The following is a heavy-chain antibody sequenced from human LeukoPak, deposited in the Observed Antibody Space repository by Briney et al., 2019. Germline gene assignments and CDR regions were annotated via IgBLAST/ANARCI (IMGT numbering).Heavy chain of an antibody. J-gene: IGHJ4*02. Sequence: GGSLRLSCKASGFTIPNAWMAWVRQAPGKGLEWVGRIKSKTDGGTTDYAAPVKGRFTISRDDSKNTLYLQMNSLKTEDTAMYYCTTEPLSMIVSGYWDQGTLVTVSS. CDR1: GFTIPNAW. V-gene: IGHV3-15*01. CDR2: IKSKTDGGTT. D-gene: IGHD3-22*01. CDR3: TTEPLSMIVSGY.